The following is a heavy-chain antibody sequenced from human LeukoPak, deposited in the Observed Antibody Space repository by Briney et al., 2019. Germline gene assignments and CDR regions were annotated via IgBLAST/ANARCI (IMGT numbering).Heavy chain of an antibody. CDR3: ARDYRGAFDI. V-gene: IGHV3-11*01. D-gene: IGHD3-16*02. CDR2: ISTSGTTI. J-gene: IGHJ3*02. CDR1: GFTFSDYY. Sequence: PGGSLRLSCAASGFTFSDYYMSWIRQAPGKGLEWLSYISTSGTTIFYADSVKGRFTISRDNAKNSLYLQMNSLRAEDTALYYCARDYRGAFDIWGQGTMVTVSS.